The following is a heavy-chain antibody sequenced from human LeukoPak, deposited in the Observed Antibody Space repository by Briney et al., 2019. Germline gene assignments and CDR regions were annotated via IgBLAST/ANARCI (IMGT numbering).Heavy chain of an antibody. V-gene: IGHV1-69*01. CDR2: IIPIFGTA. Sequence: GSSVKVSCKASGGTFTSYAISWVRQAPGQGLEWMGGIIPIFGTANYAQKFQGRVTITADESTSTAYMELSSLRSEDTAVYYCARGPYYDFWSGPPIYGMDVWGQGTTVTVSS. D-gene: IGHD3-3*01. CDR1: GGTFTSYA. CDR3: ARGPYYDFWSGPPIYGMDV. J-gene: IGHJ6*02.